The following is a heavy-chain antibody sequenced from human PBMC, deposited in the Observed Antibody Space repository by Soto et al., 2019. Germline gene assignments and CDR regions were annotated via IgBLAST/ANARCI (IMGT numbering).Heavy chain of an antibody. V-gene: IGHV3-23*01. CDR3: AKSGDSSGYYYGEFDY. Sequence: GGPLSLSCAASGFTFSSYAMSWVRQAPGKGLEWVPAISGSGGSTYYADPVKGRFTISRDNSKNTLYLQMNSLRAEDTAVYYCAKSGDSSGYYYGEFDYWGQGTLVTVSS. CDR2: ISGSGGST. J-gene: IGHJ4*02. CDR1: GFTFSSYA. D-gene: IGHD3-22*01.